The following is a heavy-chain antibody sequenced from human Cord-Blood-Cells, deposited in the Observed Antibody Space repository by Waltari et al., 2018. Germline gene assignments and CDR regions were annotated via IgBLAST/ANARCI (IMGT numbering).Heavy chain of an antibody. Sequence: QVQLVQSGAEVKKPGASVKVSCKVSGYTLTELSMHWVRPAPGKGLEWMGGIAPEDGETSYAQNVQGIVTITEDTSTDTAYMELSSLRSEDTAVYYCATEKSGSYYERSYYLDYWGQGTLVTVSS. V-gene: IGHV1-24*01. D-gene: IGHD1-26*01. CDR1: GYTLTELS. CDR3: ATEKSGSYYERSYYLDY. CDR2: IAPEDGET. J-gene: IGHJ4*02.